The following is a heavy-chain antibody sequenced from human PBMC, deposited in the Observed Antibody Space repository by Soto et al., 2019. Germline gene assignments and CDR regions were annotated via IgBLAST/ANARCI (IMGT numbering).Heavy chain of an antibody. CDR2: IYSLGNT. D-gene: IGHD3-22*01. V-gene: IGHV4-39*01. J-gene: IGHJ4*02. Sequence: QMQLQESGPGLVKPSETLSLTCTVSGGSISSSSYYWGWIRQPPGQGLEWLGTIYSLGNTYYNPSLKSRVTISVDKSKSQLFLKLSSATAPDKAVYYCARQIYDSSGYYYAYWGQGTLVTVSS. CDR1: GGSISSSSYY. CDR3: ARQIYDSSGYYYAY.